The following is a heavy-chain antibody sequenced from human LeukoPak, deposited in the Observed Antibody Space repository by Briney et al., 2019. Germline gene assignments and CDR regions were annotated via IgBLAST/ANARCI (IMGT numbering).Heavy chain of an antibody. CDR1: GGTFSSYA. J-gene: IGHJ3*02. CDR2: IIPIFGTA. D-gene: IGHD5-24*01. Sequence: ASVKVSCKASGGTFSSYAISWVRQAPGQGLEWMGGIIPIFGTANYAQKFQGRVTITTDESTSTAYMELSSLRSEDTAVYYCARGSPVEMATAGAFDIWGQGTMVTVSS. CDR3: ARGSPVEMATAGAFDI. V-gene: IGHV1-69*05.